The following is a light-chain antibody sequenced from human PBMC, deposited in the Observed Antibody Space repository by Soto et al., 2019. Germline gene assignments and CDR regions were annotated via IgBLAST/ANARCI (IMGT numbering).Light chain of an antibody. Sequence: QSALTQPRSVSGSPGQSVTISCTGTSSDVGGYNYVSWYQQHPGKAPKVMIYDVSKRPSGVTDRFTGSKSGNTASLTISGLQAEDEADSYCCAYAGSDTIVVFGGGTKVTVL. CDR1: SSDVGGYNY. J-gene: IGLJ2*01. CDR3: CAYAGSDTIVV. V-gene: IGLV2-11*01. CDR2: DVS.